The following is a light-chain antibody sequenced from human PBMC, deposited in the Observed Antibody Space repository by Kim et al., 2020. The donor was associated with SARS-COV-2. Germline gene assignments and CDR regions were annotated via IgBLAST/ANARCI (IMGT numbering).Light chain of an antibody. Sequence: SVSPGERATLSGRASQSVSNNLAWYQQKPGQAPRLLVYGASTRATKIPARFSGSGSGTEFTLTISSLQSEDFAVYYCQQYNNWPLTFGGGTKVEI. CDR2: GAS. J-gene: IGKJ4*01. CDR3: QQYNNWPLT. CDR1: QSVSNN. V-gene: IGKV3-15*01.